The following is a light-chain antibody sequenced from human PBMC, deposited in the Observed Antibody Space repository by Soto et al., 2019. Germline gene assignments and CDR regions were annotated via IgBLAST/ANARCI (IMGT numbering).Light chain of an antibody. J-gene: IGKJ2*01. V-gene: IGKV3-11*01. Sequence: EIVLTQSPATLSLSPGERATLSCRASQSVSSYLAWYQQKPGQAPRLLIYDASNRATGIPARFSGSGSGTDFNLTISSLEPEDFAVYYWQQRSNWPHPYTFGQGTKLEIK. CDR1: QSVSSY. CDR3: QQRSNWPHPYT. CDR2: DAS.